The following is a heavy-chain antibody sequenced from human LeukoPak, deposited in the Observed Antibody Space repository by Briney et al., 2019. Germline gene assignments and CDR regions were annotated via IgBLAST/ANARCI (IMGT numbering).Heavy chain of an antibody. V-gene: IGHV3-23*01. CDR1: GFTFSSCA. Sequence: GGSLRLSCAASGFTFSSCAMSWVRQAPGKGLELVSAISGSGGSTYYADSVKGRFTISRDNSTNTLYLQMNSLRAEDTAVYYCAKDRFWSGYEDYWGQGTLVTVSS. D-gene: IGHD3-3*01. J-gene: IGHJ4*02. CDR3: AKDRFWSGYEDY. CDR2: ISGSGGST.